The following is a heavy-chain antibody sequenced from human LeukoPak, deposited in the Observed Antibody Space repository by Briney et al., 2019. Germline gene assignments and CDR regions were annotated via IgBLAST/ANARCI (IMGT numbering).Heavy chain of an antibody. V-gene: IGHV3-20*03. CDR1: GFTFDDYG. CDR2: INWNGGST. J-gene: IGHJ5*02. CDR3: ARDPPDNWNFEYNWFDP. D-gene: IGHD1-1*01. Sequence: PGGSLRLSYAASGFTFDDYGMSWVRQAPGKGLEWVSGINWNGGSTDYADSVKGRFTISRDNAKNSLYLQMNSLRAADTALYYCARDPPDNWNFEYNWFDPWGQGTLVTVSS.